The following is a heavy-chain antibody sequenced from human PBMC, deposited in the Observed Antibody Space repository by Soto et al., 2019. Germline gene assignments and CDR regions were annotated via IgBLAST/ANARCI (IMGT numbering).Heavy chain of an antibody. CDR3: ARAPHSSSLPDYYYYGMDV. J-gene: IGHJ6*02. CDR1: GFTFRNYW. CDR2: INSDGSST. V-gene: IGHV3-74*01. D-gene: IGHD6-13*01. Sequence: PGGSLRLSCAASGFTFRNYWMHWVRQAPGKGLVWVSRINSDGSSTSYADSVKGRFTISRDNAKNTLYLQMNSLRAEDTAVYYCARAPHSSSLPDYYYYGMDVWGQGTTVTVSS.